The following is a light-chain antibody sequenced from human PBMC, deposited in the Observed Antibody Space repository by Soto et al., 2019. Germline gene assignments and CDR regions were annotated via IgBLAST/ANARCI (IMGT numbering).Light chain of an antibody. V-gene: IGLV1-51*01. CDR3: GTWDHILAVVL. J-gene: IGLJ3*02. CDR1: VSNIGNNF. Sequence: QSVLTQPPSVSAAPGQKVTISCSGSVSNIGNNFVSWYQHLPATTPKLLIYDNNKRPSGIPDRSSGSKSGTSATLVIAGLDTGDEGDYCCGTWDHILAVVLFGGGTKLTVL. CDR2: DNN.